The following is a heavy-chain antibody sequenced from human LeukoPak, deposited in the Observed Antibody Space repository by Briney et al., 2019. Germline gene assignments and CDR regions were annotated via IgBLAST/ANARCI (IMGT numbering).Heavy chain of an antibody. CDR1: GGSISSGGYS. J-gene: IGHJ3*02. V-gene: IGHV4-30-2*01. CDR3: ARAGYCSSTSCLDAFDI. CDR2: IYHSGNT. D-gene: IGHD2-2*01. Sequence: SQTLSLTCAVSGGSISSGGYSWSWIRQPPGKGLEWIGYIYHSGNTYYDPSLKSRVTISVDRSKNQFSLKLSSVTAADTAVYYCARAGYCSSTSCLDAFDIWGQGTMVTVSS.